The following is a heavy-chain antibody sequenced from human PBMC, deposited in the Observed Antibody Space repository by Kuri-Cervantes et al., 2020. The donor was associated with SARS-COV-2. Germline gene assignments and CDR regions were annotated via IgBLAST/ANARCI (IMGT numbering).Heavy chain of an antibody. CDR1: GGSLTINNW. Sequence: SETLSLTCVASGGSLTINNWRRWVRQPPGKGLEWVGEIHHGGDTSYNSSLKSRVTISLDKSKNQFSLKLNSVTAADTAVYYCANLVPGGHAYSFLDYWGQGTLVTVSS. CDR3: ANLVPGGHAYSFLDY. D-gene: IGHD4-11*01. V-gene: IGHV4-4*02. J-gene: IGHJ4*02. CDR2: IHHGGDT.